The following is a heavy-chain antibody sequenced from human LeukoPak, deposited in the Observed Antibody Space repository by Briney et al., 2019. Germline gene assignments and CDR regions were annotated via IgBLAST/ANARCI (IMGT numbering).Heavy chain of an antibody. CDR3: ALIYDSSGYYPDY. J-gene: IGHJ4*02. D-gene: IGHD3-22*01. Sequence: PPGGSLRLSCAASGFTFSSYSMNWVRQAPGKGLLWVSRINSDGSSTSYADSVKGRFTISRDNAKNTLYLQMNSLRAEDTAVYYCALIYDSSGYYPDYWGQGTLVTVSS. V-gene: IGHV3-74*01. CDR1: GFTFSSYS. CDR2: INSDGSST.